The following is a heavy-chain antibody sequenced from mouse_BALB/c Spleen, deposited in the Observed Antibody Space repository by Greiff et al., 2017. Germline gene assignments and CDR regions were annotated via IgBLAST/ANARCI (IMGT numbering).Heavy chain of an antibody. Sequence: VQLQQSGPELVKPGASVKISCKASGYAFSSSWMTWVQQRPGQGLEWIGRIYPGDGDTNYNGKFKGKATLTADKSSSTANMQLSSLTSVDSAVYFCARMAPETGSYFDYWGQGTTLTVSA. J-gene: IGHJ2*01. D-gene: IGHD3-2*01. CDR1: GYAFSSSW. CDR2: IYPGDGDT. CDR3: ARMAPETGSYFDY. V-gene: IGHV1-82*01.